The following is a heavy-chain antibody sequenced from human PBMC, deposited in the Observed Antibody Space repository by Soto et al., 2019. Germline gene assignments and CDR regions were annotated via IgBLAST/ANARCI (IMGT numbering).Heavy chain of an antibody. CDR2: ISSSGGRT. J-gene: IGHJ4*02. CDR3: AKEQTPGYAADWAVGYYFHF. D-gene: IGHD3-9*01. Sequence: PGGSLRLSCALSGFTTSRLAMSWVRQAPGKGLEWVSAISSSGGRTYYAESVKGRFTISRDTSKNTLYLQMHSLRAEDTAVYYCAKEQTPGYAADWAVGYYFHFWGQGTLVTVSS. CDR1: GFTTSRLA. V-gene: IGHV3-23*01.